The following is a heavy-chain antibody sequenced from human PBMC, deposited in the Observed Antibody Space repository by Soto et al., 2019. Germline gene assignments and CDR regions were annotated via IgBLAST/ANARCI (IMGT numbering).Heavy chain of an antibody. CDR3: ARVGGWHGNYFDY. Sequence: EVQLVESGGGLVKPGGSLRLSCAASGFTFSSYSMNWVRQAPGKGLEWVSSISSSSSYIYYADSVKGRFTISRDNAKNSLYLQMNSLRAEDTAVYYCARVGGWHGNYFDYWGQGTLVTVSS. J-gene: IGHJ4*02. CDR2: ISSSSSYI. D-gene: IGHD6-19*01. CDR1: GFTFSSYS. V-gene: IGHV3-21*01.